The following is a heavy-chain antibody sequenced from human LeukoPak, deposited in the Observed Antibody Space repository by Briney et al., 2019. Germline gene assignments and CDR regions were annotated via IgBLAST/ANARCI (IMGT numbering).Heavy chain of an antibody. J-gene: IGHJ3*02. CDR3: ARDGYNFAFDI. V-gene: IGHV3-30*03. CDR1: GFTFSSYG. D-gene: IGHD5-24*01. CDR2: ISYDGSNK. Sequence: GGSLRLSCAVSGFTFSSYGMHWVRQAPGKGLAWVAVISYDGSNKYYADSVKGRFTISRDNSKNTLYLQMNSLRAEDTAVYYCARDGYNFAFDIWGQGTMVTVSS.